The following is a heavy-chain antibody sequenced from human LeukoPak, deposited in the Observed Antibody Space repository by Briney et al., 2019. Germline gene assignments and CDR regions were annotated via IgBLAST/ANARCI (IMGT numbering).Heavy chain of an antibody. CDR2: IYHSGST. CDR1: GGYISSGGYS. D-gene: IGHD4-17*01. J-gene: IGHJ4*02. CDR3: ARVMTTVTARWDYFDY. V-gene: IGHV4-30-2*01. Sequence: SETLSLTCAVSGGYISSGGYSWSWIRQPPGKGMERIGYIYHSGSTYYNPSLKSRVTISVDRSKNQFSLKLSSVTAADTAVYYCARVMTTVTARWDYFDYWGQGTLVTVSS.